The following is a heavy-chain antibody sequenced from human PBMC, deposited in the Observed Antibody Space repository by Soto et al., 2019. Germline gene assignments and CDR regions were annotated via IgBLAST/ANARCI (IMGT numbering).Heavy chain of an antibody. Sequence: QVQLVQSGAEVQKPGASVKVSCKASGYTFTGYYMHWVRQAPGQGLEWMGWINPNSGGTNYAQKCQGRATMTRDTSISTAYMELSRLRSDDTAVYYCARLSQSRARKIDDWGQGTLVTVSS. D-gene: IGHD6-6*01. CDR2: INPNSGGT. J-gene: IGHJ4*02. V-gene: IGHV1-2*02. CDR1: GYTFTGYY. CDR3: ARLSQSRARKIDD.